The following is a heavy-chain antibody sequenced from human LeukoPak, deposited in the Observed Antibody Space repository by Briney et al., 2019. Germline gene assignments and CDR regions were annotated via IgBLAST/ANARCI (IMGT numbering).Heavy chain of an antibody. D-gene: IGHD5-24*01. J-gene: IGHJ4*02. CDR3: ARVRRDGYNQNYFDY. Sequence: SVKVSCNASGGTFSSYAISWVRQAPGQGLEWMERIIPIFGTANYAQKFQGRVTITTDESTSTAYMELSSLRYADTAVYYCARVRRDGYNQNYFDYWGQGTLVTVSS. CDR1: GGTFSSYA. V-gene: IGHV1-69*05. CDR2: IIPIFGTA.